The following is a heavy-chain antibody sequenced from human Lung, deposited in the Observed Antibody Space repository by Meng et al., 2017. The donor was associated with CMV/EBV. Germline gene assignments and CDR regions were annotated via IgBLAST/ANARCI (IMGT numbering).Heavy chain of an antibody. Sequence: HLPARGPGRVNSSHTPSLTCTVSGGSIRSGGYYWGWIRQHPGTGLEWIGYIPSSGSTYYNPSLRSRLTISVDTSKNQFSLKLSSVTAAATAVYYCARASYGSGSPLGESWFDPWGQGTLVTVSS. CDR1: GGSIRSGGYY. V-gene: IGHV4-31*03. D-gene: IGHD3-10*01. J-gene: IGHJ5*02. CDR3: ARASYGSGSPLGESWFDP. CDR2: IPSSGST.